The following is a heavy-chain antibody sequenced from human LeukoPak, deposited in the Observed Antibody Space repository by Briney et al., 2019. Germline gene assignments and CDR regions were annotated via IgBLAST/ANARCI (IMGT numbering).Heavy chain of an antibody. CDR1: GFTFSSYG. J-gene: IGHJ1*01. Sequence: GRSLRLSCAASGFTFSSYGMHWVRQAPGKGLEWVAVISYDGSNKYYADSVKGRFTISRDNSKTTLYLQMNSLRAEDTAVYYCAKGYAVNYYGSGSYSEYFQHWGQGTLVTVSS. D-gene: IGHD3-10*01. V-gene: IGHV3-30*18. CDR3: AKGYAVNYYGSGSYSEYFQH. CDR2: ISYDGSNK.